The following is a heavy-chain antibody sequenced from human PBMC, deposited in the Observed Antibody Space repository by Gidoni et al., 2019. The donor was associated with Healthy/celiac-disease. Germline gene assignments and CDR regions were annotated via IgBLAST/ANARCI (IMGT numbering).Heavy chain of an antibody. Sequence: QVQLVQSGAEVKKPGASVKVSCKVSGYTLTDLSMHWVRQAPGKGLEWMGGFDPEDGETIYAQKCQGRVTMTEETSTDTAYMELSSLRSEDTAVYYCATLVFLAQESRPIYYYYGMDVWGQGTTVTVSS. D-gene: IGHD3-10*02. J-gene: IGHJ6*02. CDR1: GYTLTDLS. CDR2: FDPEDGET. V-gene: IGHV1-24*01. CDR3: ATLVFLAQESRPIYYYYGMDV.